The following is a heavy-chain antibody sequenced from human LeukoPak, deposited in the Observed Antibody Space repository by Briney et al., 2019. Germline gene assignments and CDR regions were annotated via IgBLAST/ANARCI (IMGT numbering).Heavy chain of an antibody. CDR2: IKQDGSEK. J-gene: IGHJ4*02. V-gene: IGHV3-7*01. CDR1: GFTFSSYW. D-gene: IGHD1-26*01. Sequence: GGSLRLSCAASGFTFSSYWMSWVRQAPGKGLEWVANIKQDGSEKYYADSVKGRFSISRDNARNSVYLQMASLRVEDTAVYYCARDPVEWELLLDYWGQGTLVTVSS. CDR3: ARDPVEWELLLDY.